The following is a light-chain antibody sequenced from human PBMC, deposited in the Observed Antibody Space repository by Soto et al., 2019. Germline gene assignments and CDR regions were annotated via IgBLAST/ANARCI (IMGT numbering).Light chain of an antibody. CDR3: QQYGNPRIT. Sequence: DFVMTQSPDSLAVSLGERATINCKSSPSVLYTNNKNYLAWYQQKPGQAPRLLISGASSRAAGIPDRFSGSGSETDFTLTISRLEPEDFALYFCQQYGNPRITFGQGTRLEIK. V-gene: IGKV4-1*01. CDR2: GAS. CDR1: PSVLYTNNKNY. J-gene: IGKJ5*01.